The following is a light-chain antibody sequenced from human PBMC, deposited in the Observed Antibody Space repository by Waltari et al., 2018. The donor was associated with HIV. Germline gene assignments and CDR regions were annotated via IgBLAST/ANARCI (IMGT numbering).Light chain of an antibody. J-gene: IGKJ4*01. Sequence: DIQMTQYPSSLSASVGDRVTITCRASQSISSYLNWYQQKPGKAPKILIYAASSLQSWVPSRFSCSGSGTDFTLTISSLQPEDFATYYCQQSYSTPLTFGGGTKVEIK. V-gene: IGKV1-39*01. CDR2: AAS. CDR1: QSISSY. CDR3: QQSYSTPLT.